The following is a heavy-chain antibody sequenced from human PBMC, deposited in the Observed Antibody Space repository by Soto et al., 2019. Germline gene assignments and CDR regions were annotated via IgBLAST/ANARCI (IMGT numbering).Heavy chain of an antibody. D-gene: IGHD6-13*01. Sequence: SETLSLTCTVSGGSISSYYWSWIRQPPGKGLEWIGYIYYSGSTNYNPSLKSRVTISVDTSKNQFSLKLSSVTAADTAVYYCGREDSSSWYEDAFDIWGQGTMVTVSS. CDR3: GREDSSSWYEDAFDI. CDR1: GGSISSYY. CDR2: IYYSGST. J-gene: IGHJ3*02. V-gene: IGHV4-59*01.